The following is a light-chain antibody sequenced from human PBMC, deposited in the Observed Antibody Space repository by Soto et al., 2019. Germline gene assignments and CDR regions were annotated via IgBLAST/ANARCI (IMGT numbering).Light chain of an antibody. V-gene: IGLV2-8*01. CDR1: SSDVGNYNY. J-gene: IGLJ2*01. CDR2: EVT. Sequence: QSVLTQPPSASGSPGQSVTISCTGTSSDVGNYNYVSWYQQHPGKAPKLLIYEVTKRPSGVPDRFSGSKSDNTASLTVSGLQAEDEADYYCISYAGSDNLVVGGGTKLTV. CDR3: ISYAGSDNLV.